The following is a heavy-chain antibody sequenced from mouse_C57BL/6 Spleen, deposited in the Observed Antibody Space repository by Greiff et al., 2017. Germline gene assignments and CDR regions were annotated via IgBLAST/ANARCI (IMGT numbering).Heavy chain of an antibody. Sequence: EVQVVESGGDLVKPGGSLKLSCAASGFTFSSYGMSWVRQTPDKRLEWVATISSGGSYTYYPDSVKGRFTISRDNAKNTLYLQMSSLKSEDTAMYYCARHSTSYGSSPRGWYFDVWGTGTTVTVSS. CDR3: ARHSTSYGSSPRGWYFDV. CDR2: ISSGGSYT. J-gene: IGHJ1*03. D-gene: IGHD1-1*01. V-gene: IGHV5-6*01. CDR1: GFTFSSYG.